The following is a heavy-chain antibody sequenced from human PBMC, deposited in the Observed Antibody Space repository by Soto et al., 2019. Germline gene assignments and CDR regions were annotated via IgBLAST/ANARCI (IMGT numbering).Heavy chain of an antibody. CDR1: GFTFSSYE. D-gene: IGHD5-12*01. CDR2: ISSSGSTI. J-gene: IGHJ2*01. Sequence: PGGSLRLSCAASGFTFSSYEMNWVRQAPGKGLEWVSYISSSGSTIYYADSVKGRFTISRDNAKNSLYLQMNSLRAEDTAVYYCARSRGRLRIDWYFDLWGRGTLVTVSS. V-gene: IGHV3-48*03. CDR3: ARSRGRLRIDWYFDL.